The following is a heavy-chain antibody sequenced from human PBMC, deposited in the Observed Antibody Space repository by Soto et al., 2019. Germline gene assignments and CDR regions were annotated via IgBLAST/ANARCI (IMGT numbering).Heavy chain of an antibody. J-gene: IGHJ3*01. CDR2: ISGSGGST. Sequence: WGSLRLSCAASGFTFSSYAMSWVRQAPGKGLEWVSAISGSGGSTYYADSVKGRFTISRDNSKNTLYLQMNSLRAEDTAVYYCAKDVHDYGAPPSWGQGTMVTVSS. D-gene: IGHD4-17*01. CDR3: AKDVHDYGAPPS. CDR1: GFTFSSYA. V-gene: IGHV3-23*01.